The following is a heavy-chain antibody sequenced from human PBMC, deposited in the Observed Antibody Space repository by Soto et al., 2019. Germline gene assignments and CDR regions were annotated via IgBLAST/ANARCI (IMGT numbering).Heavy chain of an antibody. CDR1: GFTFSSYP. V-gene: IGHV3-30-3*01. J-gene: IGHJ4*02. CDR3: ASGDTTLDLIDY. CDR2: ISYDGSDK. D-gene: IGHD5-18*01. Sequence: QVQLVESGGGVVQPGRSLRLSCAASGFTFSSYPMYWVRQAPGKGLEWVATISYDGSDKKYADSVKGRFTISRDNSKNTLFLPINSLRVEDTAVYYCASGDTTLDLIDYWGQGTLVTVSS.